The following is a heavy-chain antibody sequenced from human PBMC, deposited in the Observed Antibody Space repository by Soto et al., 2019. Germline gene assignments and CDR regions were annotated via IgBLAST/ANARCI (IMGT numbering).Heavy chain of an antibody. J-gene: IGHJ5*02. Sequence: QLQLQESGSGLVKPSQTLSLTCAVSGGSISSGGYSWSWIRQPPGKGLEWIGYTYHSGSTYYNPSLKSRVTISVDRSKNQFSLKLSSVTAADTAVYYCVRVPDRWGQGTLVTVSS. CDR3: VRVPDR. D-gene: IGHD2-2*01. CDR2: TYHSGST. V-gene: IGHV4-30-2*01. CDR1: GGSISSGGYS.